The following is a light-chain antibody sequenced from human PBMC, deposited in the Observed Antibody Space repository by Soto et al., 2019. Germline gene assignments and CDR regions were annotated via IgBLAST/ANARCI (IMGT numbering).Light chain of an antibody. Sequence: IQMTQSPSTLSASVGDRVTITCRASQNIIRWVAWYQQKPGKAPRLLIYEASRLESGVPSRISGSGSGTEFTLTISSLQPDDFATYYCQQYTSYPWTFGQGTKVDIK. CDR2: EAS. CDR1: QNIIRW. J-gene: IGKJ1*01. V-gene: IGKV1-5*03. CDR3: QQYTSYPWT.